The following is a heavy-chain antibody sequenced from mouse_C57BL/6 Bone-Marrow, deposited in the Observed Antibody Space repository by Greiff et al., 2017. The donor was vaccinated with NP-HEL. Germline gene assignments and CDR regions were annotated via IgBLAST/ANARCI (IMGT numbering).Heavy chain of an antibody. CDR1: GYTFTSYW. J-gene: IGHJ1*03. CDR3: AREGRWLRSGDWYVDV. Sequence: QVQLQQPGTELVKPGTSVKLSCKSSGYTFTSYWMHWVKQRPGQGLEWIGNINPSNGGTNYNEKFKSKATLTVDKSSSTAYMQLSSLTSDDSAVYYCAREGRWLRSGDWYVDVWDTGTTVTVSS. CDR2: INPSNGGT. D-gene: IGHD2-2*01. V-gene: IGHV1-53*01.